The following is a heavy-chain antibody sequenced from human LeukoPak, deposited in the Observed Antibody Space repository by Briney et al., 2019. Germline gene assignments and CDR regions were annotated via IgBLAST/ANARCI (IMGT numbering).Heavy chain of an antibody. CDR2: INPNNAST. Sequence: GAAVKVSCKASGYTFTRYYMHWVRQAPGQGREWMGWINPNNASTNYAEKSQGRVTMTRVTSISTAYMEMSRLRSDDPAAFYCARDLGTHPSYGSIFSDSRGQGTLVTASS. J-gene: IGHJ4*02. CDR1: GYTFTRYY. D-gene: IGHD3-10*01. V-gene: IGHV1-2*02. CDR3: ARDLGTHPSYGSIFSDS.